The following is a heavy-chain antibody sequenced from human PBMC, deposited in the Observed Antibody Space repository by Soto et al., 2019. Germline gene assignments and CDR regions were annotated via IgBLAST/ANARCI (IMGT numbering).Heavy chain of an antibody. CDR1: GFTFSTYW. CDR3: SRGGLKSYWFDP. J-gene: IGHJ5*02. D-gene: IGHD3-10*01. CDR2: IKGDASTT. V-gene: IGHV3-74*01. Sequence: EVQLVESGGGLVQPGGSLRLSCAASGFTFSTYWMHWVRQAPEKGLVLVSRIKGDASTTSYADSVQGRFTISRDNAKNTLYLQMNSLRADEDTAVYYCSRGGLKSYWFDPWGQGTLVTVAS.